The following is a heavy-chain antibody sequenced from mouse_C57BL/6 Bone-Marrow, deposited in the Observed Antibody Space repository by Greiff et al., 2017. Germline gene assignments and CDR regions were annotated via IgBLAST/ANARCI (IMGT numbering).Heavy chain of an antibody. J-gene: IGHJ2*01. CDR1: GYTFTSYD. V-gene: IGHV1-85*01. D-gene: IGHD1-1*01. CDR2: IYPRDGST. Sequence: VQLQQSGPELVKPGASVKLSCKASGYTFTSYDINWVKQRPGQGLEWIGWIYPRDGSTKYNETFKGKATLTVDTSSSTAYMELHSLTSEDSAVYFCARDVYYYCSSYYYFDYWGQGTTLTVSS. CDR3: ARDVYYYCSSYYYFDY.